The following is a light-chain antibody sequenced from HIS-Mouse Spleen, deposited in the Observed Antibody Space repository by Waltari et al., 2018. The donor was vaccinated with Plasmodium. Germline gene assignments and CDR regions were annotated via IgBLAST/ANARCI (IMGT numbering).Light chain of an antibody. CDR2: DAS. V-gene: IGKV1-33*01. CDR3: QQYDNLPPLFT. J-gene: IGKJ3*01. Sequence: SVVDRVTITCQASQDISNYLNWYQQKPGKAPKLLIYDASNLETGVPSRFSGSGSGTDFTFTISSLQPEDIATYYCQQYDNLPPLFTFGPGTKVDIK. CDR1: QDISNY.